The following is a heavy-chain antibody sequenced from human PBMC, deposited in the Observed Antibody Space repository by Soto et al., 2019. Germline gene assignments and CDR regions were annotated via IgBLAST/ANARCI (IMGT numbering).Heavy chain of an antibody. CDR3: ARVYCSGGSCYSIDY. CDR1: GYTFTSYF. Sequence: ASVKVSCKASGYTFTSYFMHWVRQAPGQGLEWMGIINPSGGSTIYAQKFQGRVTMTRDTSTSTVYMELSSLRSEDTAVYYCARVYCSGGSCYSIDYWGQGTPVTVSS. J-gene: IGHJ4*02. D-gene: IGHD2-15*01. CDR2: INPSGGST. V-gene: IGHV1-46*03.